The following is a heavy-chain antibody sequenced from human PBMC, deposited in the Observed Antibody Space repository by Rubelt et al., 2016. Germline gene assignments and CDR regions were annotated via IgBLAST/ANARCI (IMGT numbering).Heavy chain of an antibody. Sequence: QVQLQQWGAGLLKPSETLSLTCAVYGGSFSGYYWSWIRQPPGKGLEWIGEINHSGSTNYNPSLKSRVTKSVATSKNQFSRKLSFLTAADTAVYYCARFRCGGSCRPPNFYYYYGMDVWGQGTTVTVSS. J-gene: IGHJ6*02. V-gene: IGHV4-34*01. D-gene: IGHD2-15*01. CDR2: INHSGST. CDR3: ARFRCGGSCRPPNFYYYYGMDV. CDR1: GGSFSGYY.